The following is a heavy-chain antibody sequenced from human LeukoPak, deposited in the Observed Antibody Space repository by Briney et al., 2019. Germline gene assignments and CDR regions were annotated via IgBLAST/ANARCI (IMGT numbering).Heavy chain of an antibody. V-gene: IGHV3-11*01. CDR2: ISSSGSTI. Sequence: GGSLRLSCAASGFTFSDYYMSWIRQAPGKGLEWVSYISSSGSTIYYADSVKGRFTISRDNAKNSLYLQMNSLRAVDTAVYYCARPNVYSSSWYYFDYWGQGTLVTVSS. CDR1: GFTFSDYY. CDR3: ARPNVYSSSWYYFDY. J-gene: IGHJ4*02. D-gene: IGHD6-13*01.